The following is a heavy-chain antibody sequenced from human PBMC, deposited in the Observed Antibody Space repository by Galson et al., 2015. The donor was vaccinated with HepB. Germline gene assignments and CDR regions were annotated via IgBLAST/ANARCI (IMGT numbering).Heavy chain of an antibody. CDR1: GGTFSNYA. V-gene: IGHV1-69*13. D-gene: IGHD3-22*01. CDR3: AIDDYDRSGYYGFHY. CDR2: IVPIFGTT. Sequence: SVKVSCKASGGTFSNYAISWVRQAPGQGLEWMGDIVPIFGTTKYAQMFQGGIPITADDSTNTAFMELSSLRSDDTAVYYCAIDDYDRSGYYGFHYWGQGTLVTVSS. J-gene: IGHJ4*02.